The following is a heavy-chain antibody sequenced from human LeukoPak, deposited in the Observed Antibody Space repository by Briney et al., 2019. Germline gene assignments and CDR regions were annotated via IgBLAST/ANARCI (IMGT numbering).Heavy chain of an antibody. CDR3: TTDSWNPFDY. D-gene: IGHD1-1*01. V-gene: IGHV3-15*01. CDR2: IKGKSDGETT. Sequence: GGSLRLSCAASGFTFSNAWMSWVRQAPGKGLEWVGRIKGKSDGETTDYAAPVKGRFTISRDDSKNTLYLQMNSPKTEGTAVYYCTTDSWNPFDYWGQGTLVTVSS. J-gene: IGHJ4*02. CDR1: GFTFSNAW.